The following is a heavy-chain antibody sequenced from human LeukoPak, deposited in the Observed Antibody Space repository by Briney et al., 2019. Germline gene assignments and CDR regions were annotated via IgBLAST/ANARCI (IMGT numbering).Heavy chain of an antibody. CDR1: GFTFSSYG. V-gene: IGHV3-33*01. D-gene: IGHD5-18*01. Sequence: QSGRSLRLSCAASGFTFSSYGMHWVRQAPGKGLEWVAAIWYDGSNKYYADSVKGRFTISRDNSKNTLYLQMNSLRAEDTAVYYCARDKEATDTDAFDIWGQGTMVTVSS. J-gene: IGHJ3*02. CDR2: IWYDGSNK. CDR3: ARDKEATDTDAFDI.